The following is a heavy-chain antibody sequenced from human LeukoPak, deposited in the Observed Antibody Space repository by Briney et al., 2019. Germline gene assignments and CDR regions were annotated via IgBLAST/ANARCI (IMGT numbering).Heavy chain of an antibody. V-gene: IGHV4-59*01. CDR3: ARGRSNYYGMDV. Sequence: SETLSLTCSVSDGSINSYYWNWIRRPPGKGLEWIGYISYNGNTNYSPSLKSRVTMSVDTSKNLFSLKVSSVTAADTAVYYCARGRSNYYGMDVWGQGTTVTVSS. CDR2: ISYNGNT. CDR1: DGSINSYY. D-gene: IGHD1-26*01. J-gene: IGHJ6*02.